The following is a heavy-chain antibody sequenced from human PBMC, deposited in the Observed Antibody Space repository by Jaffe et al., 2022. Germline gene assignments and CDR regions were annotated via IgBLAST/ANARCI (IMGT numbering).Heavy chain of an antibody. V-gene: IGHV1-69*05. CDR3: ARFLLRYYDSSGSPAGAFDI. CDR2: IIPIFGTA. CDR1: GGTFSSYA. Sequence: QVQLVQSGAEVKKPGSSVKVSCKASGGTFSSYAISWVRQAPGQGLEWMGGIIPIFGTANYAQKFQGRVTITTDESTSTAYMELSSLRSEDTAVYYCARFLLRYYDSSGSPAGAFDIWGQGTMVTVSS. D-gene: IGHD3-22*01. J-gene: IGHJ3*02.